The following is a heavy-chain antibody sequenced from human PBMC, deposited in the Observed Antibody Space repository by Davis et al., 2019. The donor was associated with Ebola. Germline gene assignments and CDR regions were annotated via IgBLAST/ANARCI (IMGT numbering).Heavy chain of an antibody. CDR1: GFTFSSYW. V-gene: IGHV3-64*01. Sequence: GESLKISCAASGFTFSSYWMSWVRQAPGKGLEYVSAISSNGGSTYYANSVKGRFTISRDNSKNTLYLQMGSLRAEDMAVYYCARDEYYYDSSGYYGSLLDYWGQGTLVTVSS. J-gene: IGHJ4*02. D-gene: IGHD3-22*01. CDR3: ARDEYYYDSSGYYGSLLDY. CDR2: ISSNGGST.